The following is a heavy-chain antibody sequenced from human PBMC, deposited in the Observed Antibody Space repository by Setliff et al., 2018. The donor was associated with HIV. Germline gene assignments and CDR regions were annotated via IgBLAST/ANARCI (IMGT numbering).Heavy chain of an antibody. J-gene: IGHJ6*03. CDR2: IYTSGTT. D-gene: IGHD3-22*01. Sequence: SETLSLTCLVSGVSISGHYWAWIRQPPGKGLEWIGYIYTSGTTEYNPSLESRVTVSLDMSRDQFSLNLRSVSAADTAVYYCARETYYYDNPQYYYYYMDVWGKGTTVTVSS. CDR3: ARETYYYDNPQYYYYYMDV. V-gene: IGHV4-4*09. CDR1: GVSISGHY.